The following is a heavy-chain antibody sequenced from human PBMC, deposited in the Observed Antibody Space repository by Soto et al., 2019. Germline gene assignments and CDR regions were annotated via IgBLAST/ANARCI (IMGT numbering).Heavy chain of an antibody. CDR1: GFTFSSYA. J-gene: IGHJ6*02. CDR3: ARERGDSNYYYYFYGMDV. V-gene: IGHV3-30-3*01. D-gene: IGHD4-4*01. CDR2: ISYDGSNK. Sequence: GGSLRLSCAASGFTFSSYAMHWVRQAPGKGLEWVAVISYDGSNKYYADSVKGRFTISRDNSKNTLYLQMNSLRAEDTAVYYCARERGDSNYYYYFYGMDVWGQGTTVTVSS.